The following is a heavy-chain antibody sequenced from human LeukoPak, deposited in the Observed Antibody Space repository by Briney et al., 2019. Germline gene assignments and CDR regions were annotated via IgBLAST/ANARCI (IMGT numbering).Heavy chain of an antibody. CDR2: IDTSGST. CDR3: ARHGWHAWYFDL. D-gene: IGHD6-19*01. V-gene: IGHV4-4*07. CDR1: GASISDYY. Sequence: SETLSLTCIVSGASISDYYWSWIRQPAGKGLEWIGRIDTSGSTNYKPSLKSRLTMSVDTSKRQFSLRLTSVTAADTAVYYCARHGWHAWYFDLWGRGTLVTVSS. J-gene: IGHJ2*01.